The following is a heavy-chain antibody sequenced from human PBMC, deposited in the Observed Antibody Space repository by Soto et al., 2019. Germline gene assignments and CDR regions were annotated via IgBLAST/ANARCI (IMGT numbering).Heavy chain of an antibody. V-gene: IGHV3-53*01. CDR3: ARALPVAKGGFDP. J-gene: IGHJ5*02. CDR1: GFTVSNTY. Sequence: GGSLRLSCAASGFTVSNTYMTWVRQPPGKGLECVSVIYTAGGTNYADSVKGRFIISRDNSKNTLYLQMNSLRAEDTAVYYCARALPVAKGGFDPWGQGTLFTVSS. CDR2: IYTAGGT. D-gene: IGHD2-2*01.